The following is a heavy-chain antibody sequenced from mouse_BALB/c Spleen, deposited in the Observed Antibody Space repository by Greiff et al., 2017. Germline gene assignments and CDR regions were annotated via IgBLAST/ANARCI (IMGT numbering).Heavy chain of an antibody. CDR1: GFTFSSFG. CDR3: ARDYYGSSYYAMGY. D-gene: IGHD1-1*01. V-gene: IGHV5-17*02. Sequence: EVKLVESGGGLVQPGGSRKLSCAASGFTFSSFGMHWVRQAPEKGLEWVAYISSGSSTIYYADTVKGRFTISRDNPKNTLFLQMTSLRSEDTAMYYCARDYYGSSYYAMGYWGQGTSGTVSS. J-gene: IGHJ4*01. CDR2: ISSGSSTI.